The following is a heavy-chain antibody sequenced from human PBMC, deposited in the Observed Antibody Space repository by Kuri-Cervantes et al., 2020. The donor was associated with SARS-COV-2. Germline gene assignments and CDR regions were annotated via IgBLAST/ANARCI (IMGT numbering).Heavy chain of an antibody. J-gene: IGHJ6*02. D-gene: IGHD2-2*02. Sequence: SETLSLTCTVSGGSISSYHWSWIRQPPGKGLEWIGYIYYSGSTNYNPSLKSRVTISVDTSKNQFSLKLSSVTAADTAVYYCARRYCSSTSCYTDYGMDVWGQGTTVTVSS. CDR2: IYYSGST. CDR3: ARRYCSSTSCYTDYGMDV. CDR1: GGSISSYH. V-gene: IGHV4-59*12.